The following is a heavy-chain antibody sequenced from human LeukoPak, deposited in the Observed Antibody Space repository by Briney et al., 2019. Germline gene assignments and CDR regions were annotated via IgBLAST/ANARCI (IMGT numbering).Heavy chain of an antibody. CDR2: ISDTGGST. D-gene: IGHD2-2*01. Sequence: GGSLRLSCAASGFTFSSYAMSWARQAPGKGLEWVSTISDTGGSTHFADSVKGRFTISRDNSENTLYLQMNSLTAEDTAVYYCAKAMGVVVSTSIPYWGQGALVTVSS. CDR1: GFTFSSYA. J-gene: IGHJ4*02. CDR3: AKAMGVVVSTSIPY. V-gene: IGHV3-23*01.